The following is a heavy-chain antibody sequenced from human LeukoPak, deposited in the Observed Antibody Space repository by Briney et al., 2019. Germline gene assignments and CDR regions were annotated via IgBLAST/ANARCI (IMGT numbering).Heavy chain of an antibody. J-gene: IGHJ3*02. CDR3: ARGTASGRGITIFGVVIKTTTFDI. CDR1: GGSISSNNYY. D-gene: IGHD3-3*01. V-gene: IGHV4-39*07. Sequence: PSETLSLTCTVSGGSISSNNYYWGWIRQPPGKGLEWIGSIYYSGSTYYNPSLKSRVTILVDTSKNQFSLKLSSMTAADTAVYYCARGTASGRGITIFGVVIKTTTFDIWGQGTMVTVSS. CDR2: IYYSGST.